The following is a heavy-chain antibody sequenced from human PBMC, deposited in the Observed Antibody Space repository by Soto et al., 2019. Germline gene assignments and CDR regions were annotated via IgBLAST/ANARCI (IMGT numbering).Heavy chain of an antibody. J-gene: IGHJ4*02. Sequence: PGGSLRLSCAVSGFTFSPYSMNWVRQAPGKGLEWISYISSGGDTIYYADSVRGRFTVSRDNTKNSLYLQMDSLRDGDTAVYYCARDRSTIYGVVTPIDYWGQGTRVTVSS. CDR2: ISSGGDTI. V-gene: IGHV3-48*02. D-gene: IGHD3-3*01. CDR3: ARDRSTIYGVVTPIDY. CDR1: GFTFSPYS.